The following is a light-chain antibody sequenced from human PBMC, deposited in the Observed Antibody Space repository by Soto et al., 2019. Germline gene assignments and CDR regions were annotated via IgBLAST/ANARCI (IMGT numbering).Light chain of an antibody. CDR1: QGISYW. V-gene: IGKV1-12*01. CDR2: AAS. Sequence: EMQKTQPPSSLSSSLGARVTVTCRASQGISYWLAWYQQKPGKAPKLLIFAASRLQTGVPLRFSGSGSGTNFTLTISNLHPEDFATYSCQQYYRSPLTFGGGTKVDIK. CDR3: QQYYRSPLT. J-gene: IGKJ4*01.